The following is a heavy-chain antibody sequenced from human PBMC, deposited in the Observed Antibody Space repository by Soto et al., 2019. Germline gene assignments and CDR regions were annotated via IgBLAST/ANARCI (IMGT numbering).Heavy chain of an antibody. V-gene: IGHV3-13*01. CDR3: ARGGDRFDGMDV. CDR2: ISTAGDT. J-gene: IGHJ6*02. Sequence: GGALRLSCAASGFGFNGYDMHWVRQAPGKNLEWVAAISTAGDTYYLGSVKGRFTISREDAKNSLSLQMNSLRVGDTAVYYCARGGDRFDGMDVWGQGTTVTVSS. D-gene: IGHD3-16*01. CDR1: GFGFNGYD.